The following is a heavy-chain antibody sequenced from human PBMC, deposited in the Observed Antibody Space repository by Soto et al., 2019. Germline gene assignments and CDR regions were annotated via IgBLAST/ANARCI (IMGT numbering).Heavy chain of an antibody. V-gene: IGHV4-59*01. CDR1: GGFISGYY. CDR3: ASEGITVAGSFDY. Sequence: SETLSVTCTVSGGFISGYYWSWIRQTPGKGLEWIGYIHYSWSTSYNPFLKSRVTISVDKSKNQFSLNRRSVTAAATAVYYCASEGITVAGSFDYWGLGILVTVSS. CDR2: IHYSWST. D-gene: IGHD6-19*01. J-gene: IGHJ4*02.